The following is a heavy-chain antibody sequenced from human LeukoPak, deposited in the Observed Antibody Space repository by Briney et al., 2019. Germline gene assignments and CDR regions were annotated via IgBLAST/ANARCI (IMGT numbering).Heavy chain of an antibody. CDR2: ISYSGST. CDR3: ARGRNDFDY. D-gene: IGHD1-1*01. V-gene: IGHV4-59*13. Sequence: SETLSLTCTVSGGSIHSYYWSWIRQPPGKGLEWIGCISYSGSTYYNPSLKSRVTISLGTSKNQFSLRLTSVTAADTAMYYCARGRNDFDYWGQGTLVTVSS. CDR1: GGSIHSYY. J-gene: IGHJ4*02.